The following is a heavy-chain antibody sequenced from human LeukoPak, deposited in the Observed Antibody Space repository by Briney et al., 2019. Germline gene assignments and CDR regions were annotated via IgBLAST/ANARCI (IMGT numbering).Heavy chain of an antibody. CDR3: ARGVVATIDFDY. CDR1: GYTFTGYY. Sequence: GASVKVSCKASGYTFTGYYIHWVRQAPGQGLEWMGWINPTTGGTNYVEKFQGRVAMTRDTAISTAYMELRSLRPDDTAVYYCARGVVATIDFDYWGQGTLVTVSS. CDR2: INPTTGGT. V-gene: IGHV1-2*02. D-gene: IGHD5-12*01. J-gene: IGHJ4*02.